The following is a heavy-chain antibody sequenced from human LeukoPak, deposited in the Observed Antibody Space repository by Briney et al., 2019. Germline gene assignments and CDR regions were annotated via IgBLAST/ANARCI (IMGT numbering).Heavy chain of an antibody. D-gene: IGHD6-19*01. J-gene: IGHJ4*02. CDR3: AKDSGRVNY. Sequence: GGSLRLSCAASGFTFSSYWMSWVRQAPGKGLEWVANIKQDGSEKNYVDSVKGRFTISRDNAKNSLFLQMNSLRPEDTAVYYCAKDSGRVNYWGQGTLVTVSS. V-gene: IGHV3-7*01. CDR1: GFTFSSYW. CDR2: IKQDGSEK.